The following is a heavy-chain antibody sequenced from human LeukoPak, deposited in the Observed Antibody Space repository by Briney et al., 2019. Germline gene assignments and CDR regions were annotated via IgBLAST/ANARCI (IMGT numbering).Heavy chain of an antibody. D-gene: IGHD2-15*01. CDR1: GFTFNNYN. Sequence: GGSLRLSCAASGFTFNNYNMSWVRQAPGKGLEWVSSISGSSSYTYYADSIKGRFTISRDNAKNSLYLQMNNLRAEDTAVYYCAAYCVGGSCYRYSYDPWGQGTLVTVSS. CDR2: ISGSSSYT. V-gene: IGHV3-21*01. CDR3: AAYCVGGSCYRYSYDP. J-gene: IGHJ5*02.